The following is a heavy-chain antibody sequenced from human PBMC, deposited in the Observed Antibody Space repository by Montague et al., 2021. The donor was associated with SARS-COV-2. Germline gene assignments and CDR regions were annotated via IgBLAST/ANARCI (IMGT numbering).Heavy chain of an antibody. CDR2: IYHSGYT. Sequence: SETLSLTCTVSRGSISSSLSYWGWIRQPPGKGLEWIGCIYHSGYTFYSPSLKSRITMSVDTSKNQFTLNLASVTATDTAVYYCSRRGETDSRLDDAFDIWGQGTMVTVSS. CDR3: SRRGETDSRLDDAFDI. D-gene: IGHD3-10*01. V-gene: IGHV4-39*01. CDR1: RGSISSSLSY. J-gene: IGHJ3*02.